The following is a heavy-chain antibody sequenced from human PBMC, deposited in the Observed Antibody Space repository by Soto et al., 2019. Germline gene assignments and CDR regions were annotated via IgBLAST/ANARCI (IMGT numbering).Heavy chain of an antibody. Sequence: GGSLRLSCAASGFTFSSYEMNWVRQAPGKGLEWVSYISSSGSTIYYADSVRGRFTISRDNAKNSLYLQMNSLRAEDTAVYYCATPPAYCSSNSCPYYFDYWGQGALVTVSS. CDR2: ISSSGSTI. V-gene: IGHV3-48*03. CDR3: ATPPAYCSSNSCPYYFDY. CDR1: GFTFSSYE. D-gene: IGHD2-2*01. J-gene: IGHJ4*02.